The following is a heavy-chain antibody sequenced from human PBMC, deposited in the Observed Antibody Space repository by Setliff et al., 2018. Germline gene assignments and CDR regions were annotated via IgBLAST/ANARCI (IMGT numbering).Heavy chain of an antibody. CDR1: GFTFTNSV. Sequence: ASVKVSCKTSGFTFTNSVVNWVRQAPGQGLEWVGWLSPYTGNTYSAQKFQGRITMTTDTSTSTSYMELRSLTSDDTAVYYCARSQWDGLWFKELLSNWGQGTLVTVSS. J-gene: IGHJ4*02. CDR2: LSPYTGNT. D-gene: IGHD3-10*01. CDR3: ARSQWDGLWFKELLSN. V-gene: IGHV1-18*01.